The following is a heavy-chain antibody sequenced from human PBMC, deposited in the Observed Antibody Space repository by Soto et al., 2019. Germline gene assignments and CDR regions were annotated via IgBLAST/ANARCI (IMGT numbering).Heavy chain of an antibody. J-gene: IGHJ3*02. CDR1: GFNFSSYG. CDR3: ARVRQQWLVDAFVI. Sequence: QVQLVESGGDVVAPGRSLRLSCAASGFNFSSYGMHWVRQAPGKGLEWVAVIWYDGSNKDYAASVQGRVTISRDNSMNTLYPEMNSLRAEDTAVYYGARVRQQWLVDAFVIWGQGTMVAVSS. D-gene: IGHD6-19*01. CDR2: IWYDGSNK. V-gene: IGHV3-33*01.